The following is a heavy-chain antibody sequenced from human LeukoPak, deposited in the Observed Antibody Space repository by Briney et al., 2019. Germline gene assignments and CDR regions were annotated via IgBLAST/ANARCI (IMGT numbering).Heavy chain of an antibody. CDR2: ISGSGGST. V-gene: IGHV3-23*01. J-gene: IGHJ6*02. CDR3: AKRGAARPNYYYYGMDV. D-gene: IGHD6-6*01. Sequence: GGSLRLSCAASGFTFSSYAMSWVRQAPGKGLEWVSAISGSGGSTYYADSVKGWFTISRDNSKNTLYLQMNSLRAEDTAVYYCAKRGAARPNYYYYGMDVWGQGTTVTVSS. CDR1: GFTFSSYA.